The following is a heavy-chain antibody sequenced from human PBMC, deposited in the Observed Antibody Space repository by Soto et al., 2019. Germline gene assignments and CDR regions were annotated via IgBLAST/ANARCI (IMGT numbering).Heavy chain of an antibody. CDR1: GGSVSSGSYY. V-gene: IGHV4-61*01. D-gene: IGHD1-20*01. Sequence: ASETLSLTCTVSGGSVSSGSYYWSWIRQPPGKGLGWIGYIYYSGSTNYNPSLKSRVTISVDTSKNQFSLKLSSVTAADTAVYYCASEAFNNPGFDYWGQGTLVTVSS. CDR3: ASEAFNNPGFDY. J-gene: IGHJ4*02. CDR2: IYYSGST.